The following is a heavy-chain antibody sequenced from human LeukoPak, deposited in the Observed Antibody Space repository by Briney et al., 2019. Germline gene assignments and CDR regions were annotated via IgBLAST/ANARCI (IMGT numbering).Heavy chain of an antibody. CDR3: ARGPGKLYYFDY. V-gene: IGHV1-2*02. Sequence: ASVKVSCKASGYTFTGYYIHWVRQAPGQGLEWMGWINPNSGGTNYAQKFQGRVTITADKSTSTAYMELSSLRSEDTAVYYCARGPGKLYYFDYWGQGTLVTVSS. CDR2: INPNSGGT. CDR1: GYTFTGYY. J-gene: IGHJ4*02. D-gene: IGHD1-26*01.